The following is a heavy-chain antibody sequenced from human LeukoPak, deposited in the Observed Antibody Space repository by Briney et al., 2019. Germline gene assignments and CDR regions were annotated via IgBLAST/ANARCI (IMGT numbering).Heavy chain of an antibody. V-gene: IGHV3-21*01. Sequence: GGSLRLSCAASGFTFSSYSLNWVRQAPGKGLEWVSSISTSSSYIYYADSVKGRFTISRHNAKNSLYLQMNSLRAGDTAVYYCARVLTVRSGGYDAFDIWGQGTMVTVSS. J-gene: IGHJ3*02. CDR3: ARVLTVRSGGYDAFDI. CDR1: GFTFSSYS. CDR2: ISTSSSYI. D-gene: IGHD6-25*01.